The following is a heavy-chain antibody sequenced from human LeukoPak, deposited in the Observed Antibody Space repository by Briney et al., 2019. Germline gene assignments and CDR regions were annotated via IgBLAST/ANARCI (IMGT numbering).Heavy chain of an antibody. CDR2: ISASCSYI. V-gene: IGHV3-21*04. CDR1: GFSFNTYS. J-gene: IGHJ4*02. Sequence: GGSLTLSCATSGFSFNTYSVSWVRQAPGKGLEWVSSISASCSYIYYADSVKGRFTISRDNAKNSLYLQMNSLRAEDTALYYCAKGDMRGGIFDYWGQGTLVTVSS. CDR3: AKGDMRGGIFDY. D-gene: IGHD2-15*01.